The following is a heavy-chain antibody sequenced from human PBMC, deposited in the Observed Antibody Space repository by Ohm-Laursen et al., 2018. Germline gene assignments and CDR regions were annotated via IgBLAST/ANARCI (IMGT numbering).Heavy chain of an antibody. J-gene: IGHJ6*02. Sequence: SLRLSCAASGFAFEDSWMTWVRQAPGKGLEWVANIKQDESEKLYLDSAKGQFTVSRNNPKNSLFLEMNRLRVEDTGVYYCARDFRREYCSGGSCYNGLDVWGQGTTVTVSS. V-gene: IGHV3-7*01. CDR3: ARDFRREYCSGGSCYNGLDV. D-gene: IGHD2-15*01. CDR2: IKQDESEK. CDR1: GFAFEDSW.